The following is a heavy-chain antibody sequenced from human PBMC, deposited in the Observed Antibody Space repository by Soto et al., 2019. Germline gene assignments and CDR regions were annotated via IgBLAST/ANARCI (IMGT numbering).Heavy chain of an antibody. D-gene: IGHD2-2*01. CDR1: GGTFSSYT. CDR3: AKVEAVHASSSQLSSAFDI. V-gene: IGHV1-69*02. CDR2: IIPILGIT. Sequence: QVQLVQSGAEVRKPGSSVKVSCKASGGTFSSYTICWVRQAPGQGLVWMGRIIPILGITNYAREFQGRVTITADSSTTTTYMELGSLRSEDTAGDYCAKVEAVHASSSQLSSAFDIWGRGTMVTVSS. J-gene: IGHJ3*02.